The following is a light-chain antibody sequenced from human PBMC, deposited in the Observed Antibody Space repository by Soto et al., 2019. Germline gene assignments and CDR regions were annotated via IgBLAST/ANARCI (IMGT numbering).Light chain of an antibody. CDR1: QSITNW. CDR2: KAP. J-gene: IGKJ3*01. CDR3: QQYHSYPFT. Sequence: DIQMTQSPSTLSASVGDRLSITCRASQSITNWLAWYQQKPGKAPKLLIYKAPSLQSEVPSRFSGSASGPEFTLTISSLQPDDFATYYCQQYHSYPFTFGPGTKVDIK. V-gene: IGKV1-5*03.